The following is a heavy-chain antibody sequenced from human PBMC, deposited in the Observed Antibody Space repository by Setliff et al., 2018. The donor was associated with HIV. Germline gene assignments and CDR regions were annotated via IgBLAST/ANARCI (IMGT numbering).Heavy chain of an antibody. CDR2: ISAFNGNT. V-gene: IGHV1-18*01. D-gene: IGHD2-15*01. CDR3: ARDRTCSGGSCYGT. Sequence: ASVKVSCKASGYTFTTYSFTWVRQAPGQGLEWMGWISAFNGNTNYAQKLQGRFTMTTDTSTSTAYMELRSLRSDDTAVYYCARDRTCSGGSCYGTWGQGTMVTVSS. CDR1: GYTFTTYS. J-gene: IGHJ5*02.